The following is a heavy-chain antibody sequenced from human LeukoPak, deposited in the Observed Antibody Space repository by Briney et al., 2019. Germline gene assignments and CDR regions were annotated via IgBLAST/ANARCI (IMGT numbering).Heavy chain of an antibody. CDR1: GGTFSSYA. Sequence: SVTVSCKASGGTFSSYAISWVRQAPGQGLEWMGGIIPIFGTANYAQKFQGRVTITADESTSTAYMELSSLRSEDTAVYYCARSHSSSWYDEGFDPWGQGTLVTVSS. D-gene: IGHD6-13*01. J-gene: IGHJ5*02. CDR3: ARSHSSSWYDEGFDP. V-gene: IGHV1-69*13. CDR2: IIPIFGTA.